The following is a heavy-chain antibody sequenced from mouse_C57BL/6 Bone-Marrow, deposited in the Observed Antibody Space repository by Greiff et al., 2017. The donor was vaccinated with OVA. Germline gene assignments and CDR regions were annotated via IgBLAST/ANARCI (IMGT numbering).Heavy chain of an antibody. CDR1: GYSFTGYF. J-gene: IGHJ2*01. Sequence: EVQLQQSGPELVKPGDSVKISCKASGYSFTGYFMNWVMQSHGKSLEWIGRINPYNGDTFYNQKFKGKATLTVDKSSSTAHMELRSLTSEDSAVYYCARWNYGSSTFDYWGQGTTLTVSS. V-gene: IGHV1-20*01. D-gene: IGHD1-1*01. CDR2: INPYNGDT. CDR3: ARWNYGSSTFDY.